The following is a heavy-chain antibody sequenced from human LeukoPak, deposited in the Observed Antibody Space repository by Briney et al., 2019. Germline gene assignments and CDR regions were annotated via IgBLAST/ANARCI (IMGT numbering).Heavy chain of an antibody. CDR3: ARGGFRGSGSPIPLYFDY. CDR1: GGSISSYY. D-gene: IGHD3-10*01. J-gene: IGHJ4*02. CDR2: IYYSGST. V-gene: IGHV4-59*01. Sequence: PSETLSLTCTVSGGSISSYYWSWIRQPPGKGLEWIGYIYYSGSTNYNPSLKSRVTISVDTSKNQFSLKLSSVTAADTAVYYCARGGFRGSGSPIPLYFDYWGQGTLVTVSS.